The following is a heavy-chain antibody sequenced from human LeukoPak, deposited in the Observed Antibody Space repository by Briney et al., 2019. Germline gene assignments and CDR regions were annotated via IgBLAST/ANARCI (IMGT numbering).Heavy chain of an antibody. CDR3: ARDGLSGSHDY. J-gene: IGHJ4*02. CDR2: INPNSGDT. V-gene: IGHV1-2*02. D-gene: IGHD1-26*01. Sequence: ASVTVSFKASGYTFTGNFVHWVRQAPGQGLEWMGWINPNSGDTNYGHKFQGRATMTRDTSINTAYMELTRLTSDDAAIYYCARDGLSGSHDYWGQGTLVTVSS. CDR1: GYTFTGNF.